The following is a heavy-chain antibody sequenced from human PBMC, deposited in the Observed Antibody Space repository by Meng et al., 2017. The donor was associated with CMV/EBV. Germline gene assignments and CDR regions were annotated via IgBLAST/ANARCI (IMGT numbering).Heavy chain of an antibody. CDR1: GGSISSGDYC. Sequence: VDLHETRLARVTPSKTLSLACSVSGGSISSGDYCWSVNRQPPGKGLEWIGYIYYSGTTYFNPSLESRVTISVDTSKNQFSLNLSSVTAADTAVYYCARLSGSGTTSTGYHYAFDSWGQGTLVTVSS. D-gene: IGHD3-22*01. J-gene: IGHJ4*02. V-gene: IGHV4-30-4*08. CDR3: ARLSGSGTTSTGYHYAFDS. CDR2: IYYSGTT.